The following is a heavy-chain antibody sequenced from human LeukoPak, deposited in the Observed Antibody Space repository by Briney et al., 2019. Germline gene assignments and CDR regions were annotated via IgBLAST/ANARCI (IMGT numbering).Heavy chain of an antibody. CDR2: IYYSGST. Sequence: SETLSLTCAVSGYSISSSNWWGWIRQPPGKGLEWIGYIYYSGSTYYNPSLKSRVTMSVDTSKNQFSLRLSSVTAADTAVYYCARGAAGYSYGWGQGTLVTVSS. CDR1: GYSISSSNW. J-gene: IGHJ4*02. V-gene: IGHV4-28*03. D-gene: IGHD5-18*01. CDR3: ARGAAGYSYG.